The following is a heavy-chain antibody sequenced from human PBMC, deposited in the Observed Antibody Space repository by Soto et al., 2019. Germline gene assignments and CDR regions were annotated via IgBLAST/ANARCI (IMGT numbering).Heavy chain of an antibody. Sequence: QVQLQESGPGLVKPSETLSLTCTVSGGSISSYYWSWIRQPPGKGLEWIGYIYYSGSTNYNPSLKSRVTISVDTSKNPLSLKLSSVPAADTAEYYFASARAGYGSGSYFSNWGQGTLVTVSS. CDR1: GGSISSYY. CDR2: IYYSGST. V-gene: IGHV4-59*01. J-gene: IGHJ4*02. D-gene: IGHD3-10*01. CDR3: ASARAGYGSGSYFSN.